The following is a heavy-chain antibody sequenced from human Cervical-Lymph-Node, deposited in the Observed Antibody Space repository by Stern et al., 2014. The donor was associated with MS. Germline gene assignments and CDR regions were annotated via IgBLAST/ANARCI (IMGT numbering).Heavy chain of an antibody. J-gene: IGHJ4*02. CDR3: VRDWSSNAYKSEDY. V-gene: IGHV3-33*01. Sequence: QVQLVESGRGVVQPGRSLRLSCIASGFTFSNYGMHWVRQAPGKGLGWVATIWHDGSKTYYADSVRGRFTISRDNSKNTLSLQMNSLRVDDTAVYYCVRDWSSNAYKSEDYWGQGTLVTVSS. CDR1: GFTFSNYG. D-gene: IGHD4-11*01. CDR2: IWHDGSKT.